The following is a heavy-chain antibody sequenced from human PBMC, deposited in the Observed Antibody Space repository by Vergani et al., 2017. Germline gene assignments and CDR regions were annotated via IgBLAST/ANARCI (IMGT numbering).Heavy chain of an antibody. CDR3: ARGSGWVPGEDWYFDL. CDR1: GFTFSDHY. CDR2: TRNKANSYTT. V-gene: IGHV3-72*01. Sequence: EVHLLESGGGLVQPGGSLRLSCAASGFTFSDHYMDWVRQAPGKGLEWVGRTRNKANSYTTEYAASVKGRFTISRDDSKNSLYLQMNSLKTEDTAVYYCARGSGWVPGEDWYFDLWGRGTLVTVSS. D-gene: IGHD6-19*01. J-gene: IGHJ2*01.